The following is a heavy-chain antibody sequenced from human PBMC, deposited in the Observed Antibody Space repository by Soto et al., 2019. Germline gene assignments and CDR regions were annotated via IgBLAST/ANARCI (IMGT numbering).Heavy chain of an antibody. CDR1: GFTFSTYA. CDR2: ISGSGAST. J-gene: IGHJ4*02. Sequence: GGALRLSCAASGFTFSTYAISWVRQAPGKGLEWVSGISGSGASTYYADSVKGRFTISRDNSKNTLYLQMKSLRADDTAVYYCAKDSASTIMTTSFDFWGLGTLVTVSS. V-gene: IGHV3-23*01. CDR3: AKDSASTIMTTSFDF. D-gene: IGHD5-12*01.